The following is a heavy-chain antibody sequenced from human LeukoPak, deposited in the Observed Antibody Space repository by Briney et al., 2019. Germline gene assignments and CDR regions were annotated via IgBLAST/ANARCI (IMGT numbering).Heavy chain of an antibody. D-gene: IGHD6-19*01. V-gene: IGHV3-23*01. CDR2: ITGSGAFT. Sequence: GGSLRLSCAASGFTFSKYSMTWVRQAPGKGLEWVSAITGSGAFTDYADSVKGRFTISRDNSKNTLYLQVNSLTAEDTAVYYCAKRSAESSGYFDSWGQGTLVTVSS. CDR1: GFTFSKYS. CDR3: AKRSAESSGYFDS. J-gene: IGHJ4*02.